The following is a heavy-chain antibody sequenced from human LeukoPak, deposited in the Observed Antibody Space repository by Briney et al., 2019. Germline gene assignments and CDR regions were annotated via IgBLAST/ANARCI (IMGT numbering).Heavy chain of an antibody. V-gene: IGHV3-7*01. CDR1: GFTFSSYW. D-gene: IGHD5-24*01. Sequence: GGSPRLSCAASGFTFSSYWMSWVRQAPGKGLEWVANIKQDGSEKYYVDSVKGRFTISRDNAKNSLYLQMNSLRAEDTAAYYCARGMATIFYYFDYWGQGTLVTVSS. J-gene: IGHJ4*02. CDR3: ARGMATIFYYFDY. CDR2: IKQDGSEK.